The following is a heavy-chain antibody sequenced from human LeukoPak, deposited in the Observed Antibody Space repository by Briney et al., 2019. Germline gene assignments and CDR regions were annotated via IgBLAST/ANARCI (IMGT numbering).Heavy chain of an antibody. CDR3: ATDIIVGATRWGAFDI. V-gene: IGHV1-24*01. CDR1: GYTLTELS. Sequence: ASVKVSCKVSGYTLTELSMHWVRQAPGKGLEWMGGFDPEDGETIYAQKFQGRVTMTEDTSTDTAYMELSSLRSEDTAVYYCATDIIVGATRWGAFDIWGQGTMVTVSS. J-gene: IGHJ3*02. CDR2: FDPEDGET. D-gene: IGHD1-26*01.